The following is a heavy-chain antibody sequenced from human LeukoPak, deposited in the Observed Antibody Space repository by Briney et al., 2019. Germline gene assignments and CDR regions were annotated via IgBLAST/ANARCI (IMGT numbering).Heavy chain of an antibody. Sequence: ASVKVSCKASGYTFTSYDINWVRQATGQGLEWMGWMNPNSGNTGYAQKFQGRVTITRNTSISTAYMELSSLRSEDTAVYYCAREGPPTRFLEWGLYYYYYYYMDVWGKGTTVTVSS. CDR2: MNPNSGNT. D-gene: IGHD3-3*01. CDR3: AREGPPTRFLEWGLYYYYYYYMDV. J-gene: IGHJ6*03. V-gene: IGHV1-8*03. CDR1: GYTFTSYD.